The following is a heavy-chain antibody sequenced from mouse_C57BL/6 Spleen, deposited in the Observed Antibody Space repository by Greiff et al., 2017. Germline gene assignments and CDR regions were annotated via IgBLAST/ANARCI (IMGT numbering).Heavy chain of an antibody. V-gene: IGHV5-17*01. CDR2: ISSGSSTI. Sequence: EVKLVESGGGLVKPGGSLKLSCAASGFTFSDYGMHWVRQAPEKGLEWVAYISSGSSTIYYADTVKGRFTISRDNAKNTLFLQMTSLRSEDTAMYYCARPFITTVVDAVDYWGQGTSVTVSS. CDR1: GFTFSDYG. CDR3: ARPFITTVVDAVDY. D-gene: IGHD1-1*01. J-gene: IGHJ4*01.